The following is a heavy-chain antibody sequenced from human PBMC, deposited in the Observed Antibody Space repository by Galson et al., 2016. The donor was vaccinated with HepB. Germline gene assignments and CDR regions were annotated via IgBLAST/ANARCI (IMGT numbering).Heavy chain of an antibody. CDR3: AKDRGNFDLLYLRYYYYGRDV. D-gene: IGHD3-9*01. Sequence: SLRLSCAASGFTFSSYVMSWVRQAPGKGLEWVSSISDTGGSTYYADSVKGRFTISRANSKNTLYLQVNSLRAEDTAVYYCAKDRGNFDLLYLRYYYYGRDVWGQGTTVPDSS. CDR2: ISDTGGST. CDR1: GFTFSSYV. J-gene: IGHJ6*02. V-gene: IGHV3-23*01.